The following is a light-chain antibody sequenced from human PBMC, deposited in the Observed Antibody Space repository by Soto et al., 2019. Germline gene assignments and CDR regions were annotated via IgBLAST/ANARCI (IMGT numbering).Light chain of an antibody. J-gene: IGKJ1*01. V-gene: IGKV3-20*01. CDR2: GAS. CDR1: QSLGTNF. Sequence: EIVLTQSPGTLSLSPGESGTLSCRASQSLGTNFFAWCQQKPGQAPRLLIYGASTRPTGIPDRFSGSGCGTNFTRTITRLEPEDSAVYYCQHYGVSPRTFGQGTQVQIK. CDR3: QHYGVSPRT.